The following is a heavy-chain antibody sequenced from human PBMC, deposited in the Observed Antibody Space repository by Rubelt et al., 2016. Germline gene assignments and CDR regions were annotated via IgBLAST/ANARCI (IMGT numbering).Heavy chain of an antibody. D-gene: IGHD6-19*01. J-gene: IGHJ4*02. Sequence: EVQLVESGGGLVQPGGSLRLSCTASGFTFRSYWMHWVRQAPGKGLEWVSVIYSGGSSHYADSVKGRFTISMDNSKNPVYLQLNSLRAEDTAIYYCARVGYSSGWIRNWGQGTLVTVSS. CDR2: IYSGGSS. CDR1: GFTFRSYW. V-gene: IGHV3-66*01. CDR3: ARVGYSSGWIRN.